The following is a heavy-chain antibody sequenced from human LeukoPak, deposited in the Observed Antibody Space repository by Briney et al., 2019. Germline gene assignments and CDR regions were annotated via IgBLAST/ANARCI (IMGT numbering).Heavy chain of an antibody. CDR1: GFTFSSYW. J-gene: IGHJ4*02. D-gene: IGHD1-7*01. CDR2: IKQDGSGK. CDR3: AREDDWNYEDY. Sequence: PGGSLRLSCAASGFTFSSYWMSWVRQAPGKGLEWVANIKQDGSGKYYVNSVKGRFTISRDNAKNSLYLQMNSLRAEDTAIYYCAREDDWNYEDYWGQGTLVTVSS. V-gene: IGHV3-7*01.